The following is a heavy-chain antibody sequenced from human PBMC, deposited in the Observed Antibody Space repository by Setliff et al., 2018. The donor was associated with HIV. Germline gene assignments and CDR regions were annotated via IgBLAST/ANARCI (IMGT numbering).Heavy chain of an antibody. CDR1: GYTFTRNQ. Sequence: ASVKVSCKASGYTFTRNQIHWVRQAPGHGLEWMGIINPSGGSAAYAEKFRGRVTMTSDTSTNTVYMELRSLRSEETAVFYCARDGGDGSGYYYADYWGQGTLVTVSS. J-gene: IGHJ4*02. CDR2: INPSGGSA. V-gene: IGHV1-46*01. D-gene: IGHD3-22*01. CDR3: ARDGGDGSGYYYADY.